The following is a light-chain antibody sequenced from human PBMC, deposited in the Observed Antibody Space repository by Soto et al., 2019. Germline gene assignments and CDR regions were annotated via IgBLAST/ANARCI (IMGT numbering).Light chain of an antibody. J-gene: IGKJ2*01. CDR3: QQYDSYSPYT. CDR1: QTISSS. V-gene: IGKV1-5*03. Sequence: DIQMTQFPPTLSASIGDRVTITCRASQTISSSLAWYQQKPGKAPKLLIYKASTLETGVPSRFSGSGSGTEFTITISSLQPDDFATYYCQQYDSYSPYTFGQGTRLEIK. CDR2: KAS.